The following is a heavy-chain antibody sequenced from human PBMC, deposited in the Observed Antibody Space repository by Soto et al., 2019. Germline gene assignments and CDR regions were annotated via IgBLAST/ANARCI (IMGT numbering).Heavy chain of an antibody. J-gene: IGHJ6*02. V-gene: IGHV3-13*05. CDR3: ARARYSSSSKDGYYYYGMDV. Sequence: GGSLRLSCAASGFTFSSYDMHWVRQATGKGLEWVSAIGTAGDPYYPGSVKGRFTISRENAKNSLYLQMNSLRAGDTAVYYCARARYSSSSKDGYYYYGMDVWGQGTTVTVSS. CDR1: GFTFSSYD. D-gene: IGHD6-6*01. CDR2: IGTAGDP.